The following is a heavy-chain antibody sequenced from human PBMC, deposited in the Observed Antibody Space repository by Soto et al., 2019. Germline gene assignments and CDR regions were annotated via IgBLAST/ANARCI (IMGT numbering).Heavy chain of an antibody. J-gene: IGHJ6*02. CDR3: ARDRSSGYDYDLFSYYYYGMDV. CDR1: GFTFSSYS. Sequence: GGSLRLSCAASGFTFSSYSMNWVRQAPGKGLEWVSYISSSSSTIYYADSVKGRFTISRDNAKNSLYLQMNSLRDEDTAVYYCARDRSSGYDYDLFSYYYYGMDVWGQGTTVTVSS. V-gene: IGHV3-48*02. D-gene: IGHD5-12*01. CDR2: ISSSSSTI.